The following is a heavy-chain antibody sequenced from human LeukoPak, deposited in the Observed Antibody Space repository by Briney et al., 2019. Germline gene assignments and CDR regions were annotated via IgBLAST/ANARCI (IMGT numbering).Heavy chain of an antibody. CDR1: GFTFSSYD. Sequence: QPGRSLRLCCAASGFTFSSYDIHWVRQATGKGLEWVAIISYDGSDKYYADSVKGRFTISRDNSKNTLYLQMNSLRAEDTAVYYCAKDSQQWLASHYFDNWGQGTLVTVSS. V-gene: IGHV3-30*18. CDR2: ISYDGSDK. D-gene: IGHD6-19*01. CDR3: AKDSQQWLASHYFDN. J-gene: IGHJ4*02.